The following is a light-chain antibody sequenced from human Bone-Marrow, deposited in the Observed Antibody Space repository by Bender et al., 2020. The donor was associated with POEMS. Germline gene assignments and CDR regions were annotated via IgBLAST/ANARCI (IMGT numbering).Light chain of an antibody. CDR2: GNI. CDR1: NSNIGAGFD. V-gene: IGLV1-40*01. Sequence: QSVLTQPPSVSEAPGQRVTISCTGSNSNIGAGFDIHWYQQLPGTAPKLLIYGNINRPSGVPDRFSGSKSGTSASLAITGLQAEDEADYFCQSYDSSLSGYVFGTGTKVAVL. J-gene: IGLJ1*01. CDR3: QSYDSSLSGYV.